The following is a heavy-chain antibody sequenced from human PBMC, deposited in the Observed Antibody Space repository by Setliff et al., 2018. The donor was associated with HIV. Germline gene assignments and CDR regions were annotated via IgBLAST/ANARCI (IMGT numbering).Heavy chain of an antibody. CDR1: GYTFTNYY. D-gene: IGHD1-1*01. Sequence: GASVKVSCKASGYTFTNYYMHWVRQAPGQGLEWMGWINPNSGGTNYAQKFQGRVTMTRDTSISTAYMELSRLRSDDTAVYYCARRASTAEVFDYWGQGTLVTVS. J-gene: IGHJ4*02. V-gene: IGHV1-2*02. CDR2: INPNSGGT. CDR3: ARRASTAEVFDY.